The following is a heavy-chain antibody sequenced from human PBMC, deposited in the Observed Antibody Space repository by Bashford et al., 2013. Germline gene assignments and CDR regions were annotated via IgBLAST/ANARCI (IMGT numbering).Heavy chain of an antibody. Sequence: ASVKVSCKASGYTFSGYYIQWVRQVPGQGLEWMGWINPNGGGTNYADPFRGRVTMTSDTSINTVYMEMSRLSSDDTAVYYCARDATPCSSTSCYSPGDYYYGMDVWGQGTTVTVSS. CDR2: INPNGGGT. CDR3: ARDATPCSSTSCYSPGDYYYGMDV. CDR1: GYTFSGYY. V-gene: IGHV1-2*02. J-gene: IGHJ6*02. D-gene: IGHD2-2*02.